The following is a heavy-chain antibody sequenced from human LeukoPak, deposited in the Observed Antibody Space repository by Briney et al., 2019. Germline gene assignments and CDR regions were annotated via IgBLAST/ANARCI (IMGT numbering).Heavy chain of an antibody. CDR1: GFTFSSYT. D-gene: IGHD3-22*01. J-gene: IGHJ4*02. CDR3: ARGESSGYFDYFDY. V-gene: IGHV3-48*01. CDR2: IGTSSTTI. Sequence: GGSLRLSCAASGFTFSSYTMNWVRQPPGKGLEWVSNIGTSSTTIYYADSVKGRFTISRDNSKNTLYLQMNSLRAEDTAVYYCARGESSGYFDYFDYWGQGTLVTVSS.